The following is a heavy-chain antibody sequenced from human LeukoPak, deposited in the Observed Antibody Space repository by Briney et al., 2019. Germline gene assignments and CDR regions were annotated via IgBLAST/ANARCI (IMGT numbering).Heavy chain of an antibody. Sequence: SGPTLVNPTQTLTLTCTFSGFPLSTTGVGVGCIRQPPGKALEWLALIYWNDDKRYSPSLKSRLTITKDTSKNQVVLTMTNMEPVDTATYYCAHSYSSSWSFDYWGQGTLVTVSS. J-gene: IGHJ4*02. CDR2: IYWNDDK. CDR3: AHSYSSSWSFDY. V-gene: IGHV2-5*01. CDR1: GFPLSTTGVG. D-gene: IGHD6-13*01.